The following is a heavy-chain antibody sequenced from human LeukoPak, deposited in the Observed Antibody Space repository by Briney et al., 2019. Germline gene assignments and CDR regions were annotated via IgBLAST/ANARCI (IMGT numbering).Heavy chain of an antibody. D-gene: IGHD2-8*01. V-gene: IGHV3-23*01. J-gene: IGHJ4*02. Sequence: GGSLRLSCAASGFTVSSNYMSWVRQAPGKGLEWVSAISGSGGSTYYADSVKGRFTISRDNSKNTLYLQMNSLRAEDTAVYYCANRATSPLNYWGQGTLVTVSS. CDR1: GFTVSSNY. CDR2: ISGSGGST. CDR3: ANRATSPLNY.